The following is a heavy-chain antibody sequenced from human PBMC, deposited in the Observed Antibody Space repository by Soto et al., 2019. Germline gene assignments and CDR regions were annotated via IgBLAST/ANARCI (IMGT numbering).Heavy chain of an antibody. V-gene: IGHV5-51*01. CDR3: ARLGPQLERPDAFDI. CDR2: IYPGDSDT. J-gene: IGHJ3*02. D-gene: IGHD1-1*01. CDR1: GYSFTTYW. Sequence: CKAFGYSFTTYWIGGVRQIPGKGLEWMGIIYPGDSDTRYSPSFQGQVTISADKSISIAYLQWSSLKASDTAMYYCARLGPQLERPDAFDIWGQGTMVTVSS.